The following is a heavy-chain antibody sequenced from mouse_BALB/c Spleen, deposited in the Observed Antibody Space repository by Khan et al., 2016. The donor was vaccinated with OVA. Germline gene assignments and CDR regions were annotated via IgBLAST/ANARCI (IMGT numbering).Heavy chain of an antibody. Sequence: QVQLKQSGPELVKPGASVKMSCKASGYTFTDYVMNWVKQRNGQGLEWIGQIYPGSDSTYYNEKFKGKATLTTDRSYNTAYMQLSNLTSEDSAVYFCARAGWDVFAYWGQGTLVTVSA. V-gene: IGHV1-77*01. CDR1: GYTFTDYV. CDR3: ARAGWDVFAY. J-gene: IGHJ3*01. D-gene: IGHD4-1*01. CDR2: IYPGSDST.